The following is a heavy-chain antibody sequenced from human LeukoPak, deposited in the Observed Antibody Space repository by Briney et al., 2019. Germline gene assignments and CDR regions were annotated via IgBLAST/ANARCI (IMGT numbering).Heavy chain of an antibody. Sequence: GTLALTCTVSGGSISSYYWSWIRQPAGKGLEWIGRIYTRGSTNYNPSLKSRVTMSVYTSKHQFSLPPSSVTHGDTPVYYCSGEVVVVSATVSNYFDYWGQGTLVTVSS. CDR1: GGSISSYY. D-gene: IGHD2-15*01. CDR3: SGEVVVVSATVSNYFDY. J-gene: IGHJ4*02. V-gene: IGHV4-4*07. CDR2: IYTRGST.